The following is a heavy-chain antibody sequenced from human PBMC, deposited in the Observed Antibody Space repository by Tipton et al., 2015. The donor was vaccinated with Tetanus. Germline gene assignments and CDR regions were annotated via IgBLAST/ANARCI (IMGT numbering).Heavy chain of an antibody. CDR1: GGSISSYY. J-gene: IGHJ6*02. CDR2: IYTSGST. D-gene: IGHD3-3*01. Sequence: TLSLTRTVSGGSISSYYWSWIRQPAGKGLEWIGRIYTSGSTNYNPSLKSRVTMSVDTSKNQFSLKLSSVTAADTAVYYCARDSPYYDFWSGRIIADYYYYYGMDVWGQGTTVTVSS. CDR3: ARDSPYYDFWSGRIIADYYYYYGMDV. V-gene: IGHV4-4*07.